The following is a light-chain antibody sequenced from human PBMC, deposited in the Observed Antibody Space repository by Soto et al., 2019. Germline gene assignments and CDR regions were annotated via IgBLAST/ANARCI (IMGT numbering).Light chain of an antibody. Sequence: EIVLTQSPGRLSLSPGERATLSCRASQSVGYNMAWYQQKPGQPPKLLIFGASNRATDIPARFSGGGSGTDFTLTISRLEPDDVALYYCQHYGASPITFGQGTRLEIK. CDR3: QHYGASPIT. J-gene: IGKJ5*01. CDR2: GAS. V-gene: IGKV3-20*01. CDR1: QSVGYN.